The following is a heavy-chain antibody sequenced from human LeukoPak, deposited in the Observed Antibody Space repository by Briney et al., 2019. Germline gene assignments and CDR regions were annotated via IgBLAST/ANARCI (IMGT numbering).Heavy chain of an antibody. Sequence: SETLSLTCTVSGGSISSGSYYWSWIRQPAGKGLEWIGRIYTSGSTNYNPSLKSRVTISVDTSKNQFSLKLSSVTAADTAVYYCARDEYSNTPGGDDAFDIWGQGTMVTVSS. D-gene: IGHD4-11*01. V-gene: IGHV4-61*02. CDR1: GGSISSGSYY. CDR3: ARDEYSNTPGGDDAFDI. J-gene: IGHJ3*02. CDR2: IYTSGST.